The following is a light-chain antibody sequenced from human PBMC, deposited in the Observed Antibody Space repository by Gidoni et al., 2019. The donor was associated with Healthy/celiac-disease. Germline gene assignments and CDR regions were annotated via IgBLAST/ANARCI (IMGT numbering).Light chain of an antibody. CDR3: QQRSNWPMCS. J-gene: IGKJ2*04. V-gene: IGKV3-11*01. Sequence: EIVFTHSPATLSWSPGERATLSCRASQSVSSYLAWYQQKPGQAPRLLIYDASNRATGIPARFGGSGSGTDFTLTISSVEPEDFAVYYCQQRSNWPMCSFXQXTKLEIK. CDR2: DAS. CDR1: QSVSSY.